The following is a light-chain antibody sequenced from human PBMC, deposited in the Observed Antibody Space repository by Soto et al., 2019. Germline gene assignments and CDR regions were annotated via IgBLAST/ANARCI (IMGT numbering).Light chain of an antibody. CDR1: SSNIGGGYD. CDR2: NNN. V-gene: IGLV1-40*01. J-gene: IGLJ1*01. CDR3: QSYDSSLSGSYV. Sequence: QSVLTQPPSVSGAPGQRVTISCTGSSSNIGGGYDVHWYQRLPGTAPKVIIYNNNKRPSGVPDRFSGSKSGTSASLAITGLQAEAEADYYCQSYDSSLSGSYVFGTGTKLTVL.